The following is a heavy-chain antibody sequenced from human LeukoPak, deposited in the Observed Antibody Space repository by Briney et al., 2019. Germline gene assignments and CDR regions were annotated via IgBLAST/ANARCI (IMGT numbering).Heavy chain of an antibody. J-gene: IGHJ4*02. CDR1: GYTFTSYG. CDR2: ISSNSDNT. CDR3: ARDWGSIKVIADY. D-gene: IGHD7-27*01. V-gene: IGHV1-18*01. Sequence: ASVNVSCKATGYTFTSYGISWVRQAPGQGLGWMGWISSNSDNTNYAQKLQGRVTMTTDTSTSTAYMELRSLRSDDTALYFCARDWGSIKVIADYWGQGTLVTVPS.